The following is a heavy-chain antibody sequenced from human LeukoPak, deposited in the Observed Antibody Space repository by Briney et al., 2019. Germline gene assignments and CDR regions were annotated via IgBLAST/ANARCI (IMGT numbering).Heavy chain of an antibody. CDR2: ISGSGGST. J-gene: IGHJ3*02. Sequence: GGSLRLSCAASGFTFSSDAMSWARQAPGKGLEWASAISGSGGSTYYADSVKGRFTISRDNSKNTLYLQMNSLRAEDTAVYYCARPYYYDSSGDFDIWGQGTMVTVSS. D-gene: IGHD3-22*01. V-gene: IGHV3-23*01. CDR3: ARPYYYDSSGDFDI. CDR1: GFTFSSDA.